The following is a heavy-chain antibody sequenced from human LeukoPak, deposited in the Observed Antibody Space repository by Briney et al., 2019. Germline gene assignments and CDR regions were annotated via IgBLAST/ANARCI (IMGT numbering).Heavy chain of an antibody. CDR3: ARARSRYYYGSGSYYFV. V-gene: IGHV4-34*01. CDR2: INHSGST. J-gene: IGHJ4*02. Sequence: SETLSLTCTVSGGSISSYYWSWIRQPPGKGLEWIGEINHSGSTNYNPSLKSRVTISVDTSKNQFSLKLSSVTAADTAVYYCARARSRYYYGSGSYYFVWGQGTLVTVSS. D-gene: IGHD3-10*01. CDR1: GGSISSYY.